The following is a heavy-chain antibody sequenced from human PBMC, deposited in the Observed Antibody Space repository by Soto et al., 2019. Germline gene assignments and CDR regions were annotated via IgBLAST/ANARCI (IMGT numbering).Heavy chain of an antibody. D-gene: IGHD1-20*01. CDR1: GGSSSSYY. V-gene: IGHV4-59*08. CDR3: ARRYGYSFDY. J-gene: IGHJ4*02. Sequence: QVQLKESGPGLVKPSETLSLTCTVSGGSSSSYYWSWIRQPPGKGLEWIGYIYYSGSTNYNPSLKSRVTISVDTSKNQFSLKLSSVTAADTAVYYCARRYGYSFDYWGQGTLVTVSS. CDR2: IYYSGST.